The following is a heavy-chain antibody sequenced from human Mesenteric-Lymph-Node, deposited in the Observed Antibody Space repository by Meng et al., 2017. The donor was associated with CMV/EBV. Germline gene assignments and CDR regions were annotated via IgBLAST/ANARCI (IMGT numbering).Heavy chain of an antibody. Sequence: GGSLRLSCVASGFAFTYYGIHWVRQAPGKGLERVTFIHSSGDEKYYADSVQGRFTISRDDSTNTVYLQMNSLRAEDSAVYYCAKDRAHSTPGPLYYYYRGMDVWGQGTTVTVSS. CDR2: IHSSGDEK. D-gene: IGHD2-21*01. J-gene: IGHJ6*02. CDR3: AKDRAHSTPGPLYYYYRGMDV. V-gene: IGHV3-30*02. CDR1: GFAFTYYG.